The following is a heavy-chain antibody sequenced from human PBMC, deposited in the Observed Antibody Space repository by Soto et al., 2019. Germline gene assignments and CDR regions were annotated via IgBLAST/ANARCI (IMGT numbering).Heavy chain of an antibody. Sequence: PGGSLRPSCAASGFTFSSYAMHWVRQAPGKGLEWVAVISYDGSNKYYADSVKGRFTISRDNSKNTLYLQMNSLRAEDTAVYYRARDDLPLIVVVPAATLAYYCMDVWGQGTTVTVSS. CDR3: ARDDLPLIVVVPAATLAYYCMDV. D-gene: IGHD2-2*01. V-gene: IGHV3-30-3*01. J-gene: IGHJ6*02. CDR1: GFTFSSYA. CDR2: ISYDGSNK.